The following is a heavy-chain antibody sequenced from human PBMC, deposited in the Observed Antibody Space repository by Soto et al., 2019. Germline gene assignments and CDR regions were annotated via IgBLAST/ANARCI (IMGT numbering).Heavy chain of an antibody. CDR3: AKAPVYSSGGWFDL. J-gene: IGHJ5*02. CDR2: ISWNSGNL. Sequence: ESQLVESGGGLVQPGRSLRLSCEASGFIFKNYAMVWVRQGPGKGLEWVSSISWNSGNLDYGDSVKGRFTISRDNAKNSLYLQMNSLRTEDTALYFCAKAPVYSSGGWFDLLGRGTLVTVSS. CDR1: GFIFKNYA. D-gene: IGHD3-10*01. V-gene: IGHV3-9*01.